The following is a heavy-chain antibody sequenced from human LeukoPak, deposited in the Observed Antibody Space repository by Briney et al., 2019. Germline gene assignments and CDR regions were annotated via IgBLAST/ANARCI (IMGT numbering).Heavy chain of an antibody. CDR3: ASGGTISAAFDI. CDR1: GYTFTGYY. V-gene: IGHV1-2*02. CDR2: IHPNSGGT. J-gene: IGHJ3*02. Sequence: ASVKVSCKASGYTFTGYYLHWVRQAPGQGLERMGWIHPNSGGTNFAQKFQGRVTMTRDTSITTAYMELSGLTSDDTAVFYCASGGTISAAFDIWGQGTMVTVSS. D-gene: IGHD3-3*01.